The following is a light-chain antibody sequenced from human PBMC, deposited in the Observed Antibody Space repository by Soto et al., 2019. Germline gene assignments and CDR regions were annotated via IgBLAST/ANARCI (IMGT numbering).Light chain of an antibody. CDR2: GAS. CDR1: QTVRSSY. Sequence: PGERPTLSCRASQTVRSSYLAWYQQKPGQAPRLLIYGASNRATGIPNKFSGSGSGTDFTLTISRLEPEDFAVYYCQQYGSSPCTFGQGTKVEIK. CDR3: QQYGSSPCT. V-gene: IGKV3-20*01. J-gene: IGKJ1*01.